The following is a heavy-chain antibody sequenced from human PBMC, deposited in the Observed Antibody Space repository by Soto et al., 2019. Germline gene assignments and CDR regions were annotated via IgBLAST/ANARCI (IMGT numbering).Heavy chain of an antibody. J-gene: IGHJ5*02. CDR3: STDYEVSWSYFLCPGFLDP. D-gene: IGHD3-10*01. CDR2: IKSKTDGGTT. CDR1: GFTFSNAW. V-gene: IGHV3-15*01. Sequence: PGGSLRLSCAASGFTFSNAWMSWVRQAPGKGLEWVGRIKSKTDGGTTDYAAPVKGRFTISRDGSKNTLYLQMNSLKTEDTAVYYCSTDYEVSWSYFLCPGFLDPRGQGSLVTLAS.